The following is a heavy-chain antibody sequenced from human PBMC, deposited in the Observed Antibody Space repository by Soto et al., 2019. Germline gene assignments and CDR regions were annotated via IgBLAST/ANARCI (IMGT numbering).Heavy chain of an antibody. J-gene: IGHJ4*02. Sequence: GGSLRLSCAASGFTFSSYGMHWVRQAPGKGLEWVAVISYDGSNKYYADSVKGRFTISRDNSKNTLYLQMNSLRAEDTAVYYCAKEGPSMVFGEGFDYWGQGTLVTVSS. CDR3: AKEGPSMVFGEGFDY. CDR2: ISYDGSNK. D-gene: IGHD3-10*01. V-gene: IGHV3-30*18. CDR1: GFTFSSYG.